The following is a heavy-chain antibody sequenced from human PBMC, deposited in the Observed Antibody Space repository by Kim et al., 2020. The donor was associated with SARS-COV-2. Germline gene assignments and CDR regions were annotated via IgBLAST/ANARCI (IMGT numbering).Heavy chain of an antibody. V-gene: IGHV1-3*01. J-gene: IGHJ3*02. Sequence: ASVKVSCKASGYPFTNYAMHWVRQAPGQRLEWMGWINAGNGNTKYSQKFQGRVTITSGTSASTAYMELSSMRSEDTAVYYCARGPSTTDAFDIWGQGTRVTVAS. CDR2: INAGNGNT. CDR1: GYPFTNYA. CDR3: ARGPSTTDAFDI.